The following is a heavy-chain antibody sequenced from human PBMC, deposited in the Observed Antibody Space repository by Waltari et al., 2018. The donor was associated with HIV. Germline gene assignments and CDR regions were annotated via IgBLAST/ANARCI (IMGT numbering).Heavy chain of an antibody. V-gene: IGHV1-2*02. CDR2: SNPKSDGT. J-gene: IGHJ6*02. CDR3: ARDRIAVTGSYYYGMDV. D-gene: IGHD6-19*01. Sequence: QVQLVQSGAEVKKPGASVKVSCKASGYTFTGYYMHWVRQAPGQGLEWMGGSNPKSDGTNYAQKFQGRVTMTRDTSTSTAYMELSRLRSDDTALYYCARDRIAVTGSYYYGMDVWGQGTTVTVSS. CDR1: GYTFTGYY.